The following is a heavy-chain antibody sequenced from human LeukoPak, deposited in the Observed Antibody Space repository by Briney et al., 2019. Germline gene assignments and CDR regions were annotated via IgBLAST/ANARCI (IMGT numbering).Heavy chain of an antibody. V-gene: IGHV3-48*04. Sequence: GGSLRLSCAASGFTFTDYWMTWVRQAPGKGLEWVSYISSSGSTIYYADSVKGRFTISRDNAKNSLYLQMNSLRAEDTAVYYCARTGYSSGWFNWFDPWGQGTLVTVSS. CDR2: ISSSGSTI. CDR3: ARTGYSSGWFNWFDP. D-gene: IGHD6-19*01. CDR1: GFTFTDYW. J-gene: IGHJ5*02.